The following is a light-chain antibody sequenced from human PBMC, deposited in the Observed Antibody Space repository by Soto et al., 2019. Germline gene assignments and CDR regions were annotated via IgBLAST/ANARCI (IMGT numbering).Light chain of an antibody. J-gene: IGLJ1*01. V-gene: IGLV2-8*01. CDR1: SSDVGAYDY. CDR3: SSFAGSNNFPYV. CDR2: EIN. Sequence: QSALTQPPSASGSPGQSVTMSCTGTSSDVGAYDYVSWYQQHPGKAPKLMIYEINKRPSGVPDRFSGSKSGNTASLTVSGLQAEDEADYYCSSFAGSNNFPYVFGTGTKLTLL.